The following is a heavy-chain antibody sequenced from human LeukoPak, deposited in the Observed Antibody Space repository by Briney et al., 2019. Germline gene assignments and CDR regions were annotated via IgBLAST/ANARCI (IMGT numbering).Heavy chain of an antibody. CDR1: GFTFSSYS. V-gene: IGHV3-48*01. J-gene: IGHJ4*02. Sequence: PGGSLRLSCAASGFTFSSYSMNWVRQAPGKGLEWVSYISSSSSTIYYADSVKGRFTISRDNAKNSLYLQMNSLRAEDTAVYYCARDSHNPYYYDSSGYPDYWGQGTLVTVSS. CDR3: ARDSHNPYYYDSSGYPDY. D-gene: IGHD3-22*01. CDR2: ISSSSSTI.